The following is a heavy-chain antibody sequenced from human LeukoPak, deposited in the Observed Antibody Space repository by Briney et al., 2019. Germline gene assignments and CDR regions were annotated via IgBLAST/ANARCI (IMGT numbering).Heavy chain of an antibody. Sequence: GGSLRLSCAASGFTFSSYSMNWVRQAPGKGLEWVSSISSSSSYIYYADSVKGRFTISRDNAKNSLYLQMNSLRAEDTAMYYCARDQGAMFPYFYYNYGMDVWGQGTTVTVSS. J-gene: IGHJ6*02. V-gene: IGHV3-21*01. CDR3: ARDQGAMFPYFYYNYGMDV. D-gene: IGHD3-10*02. CDR2: ISSSSSYI. CDR1: GFTFSSYS.